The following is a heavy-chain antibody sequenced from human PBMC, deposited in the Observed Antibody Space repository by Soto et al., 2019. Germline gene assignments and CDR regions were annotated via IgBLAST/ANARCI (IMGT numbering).Heavy chain of an antibody. V-gene: IGHV1-69*13. CDR3: ARDNGADYVWGSYRYRPYYGMDV. Sequence: ASVKVSCKASGGTFSSYAISWVRQAPGQGLEWMGGIIPIFGTANYAQKFQGRVTITADESTSTAYVELSSLRSEDTAVYYCARDNGADYVWGSYRYRPYYGMDVWGQGTTVTVFS. D-gene: IGHD3-16*02. CDR2: IIPIFGTA. J-gene: IGHJ6*02. CDR1: GGTFSSYA.